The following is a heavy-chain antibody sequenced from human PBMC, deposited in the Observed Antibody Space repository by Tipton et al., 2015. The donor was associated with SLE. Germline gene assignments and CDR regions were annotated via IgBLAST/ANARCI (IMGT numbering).Heavy chain of an antibody. CDR1: GGSISSRSYY. J-gene: IGHJ4*02. Sequence: TLSLTCTVSGGSISSRSYYWGWIRQPPGKGLEWIGSIYYSGSTYYNPSLKSRVTISVDTSKNQFSLKLSSVTAADTAVYYCARDGGCSGGSCFDYWGQGTLVTVSS. CDR3: ARDGGCSGGSCFDY. D-gene: IGHD2-15*01. V-gene: IGHV4-39*07. CDR2: IYYSGST.